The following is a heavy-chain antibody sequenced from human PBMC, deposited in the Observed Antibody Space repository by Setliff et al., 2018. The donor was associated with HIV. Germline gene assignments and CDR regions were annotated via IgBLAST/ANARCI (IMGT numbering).Heavy chain of an antibody. CDR1: GDSMSSYY. Sequence: PEETLSLTCNVSGDSMSSYYWSWIRQPAGKGLEWIGHIYTSGKTHYSPSLKSRITISADTSKNQLSLNLSSVTAADTAVYYCARAAYSGTYLWEPATDLWGRGTLVTVSS. CDR2: IYTSGKT. J-gene: IGHJ2*01. D-gene: IGHD1-26*01. V-gene: IGHV4-4*07. CDR3: ARAAYSGTYLWEPATDL.